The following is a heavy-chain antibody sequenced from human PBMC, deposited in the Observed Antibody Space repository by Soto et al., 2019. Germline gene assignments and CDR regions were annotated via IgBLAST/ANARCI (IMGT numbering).Heavy chain of an antibody. CDR1: GFTFSSCS. J-gene: IGHJ4*02. V-gene: IGHV3-21*01. Sequence: EVQLVESGGGLVKPGGSLRLSCAASGFTFSSCSMNWVRQAPGKGLEWVSSISSSSSYIYYADSVKGRFTISRDNAKNSLYLQMNSLRAEDTAVYYCARPLSYYDSSGYYGYWGQGTLVTVSS. CDR2: ISSSSSYI. D-gene: IGHD3-22*01. CDR3: ARPLSYYDSSGYYGY.